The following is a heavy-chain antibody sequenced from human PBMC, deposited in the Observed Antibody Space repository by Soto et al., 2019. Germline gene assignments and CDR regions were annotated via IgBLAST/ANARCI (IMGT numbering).Heavy chain of an antibody. D-gene: IGHD1-7*01. CDR1: GFTFSDYY. J-gene: IGHJ4*02. CDR3: AKDTTYNWNYIDY. V-gene: IGHV3-23*04. Sequence: VQLVESGGGLVKPGGSLRLSCAASGFTFSDYYMSWIRQAPGKGLEWVSAISGSGGSTYYADSVKGRFTISRDNSKNTLYLQMNSLRAEDTAVYYCAKDTTYNWNYIDYWGQGTLVTVSS. CDR2: ISGSGGST.